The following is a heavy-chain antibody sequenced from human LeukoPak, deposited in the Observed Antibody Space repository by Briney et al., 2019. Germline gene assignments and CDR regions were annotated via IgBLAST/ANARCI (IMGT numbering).Heavy chain of an antibody. CDR1: GFTFSNYE. Sequence: PGRSLRLSCAASGFTFSNYEMNWVRQAPGMGLEWVSYISGSGSTIYYADSVKGRFTISRDNAKDSLYLQMNSLRAEDTAVYYCARVRSGYSHENYFDYWGQGTLVTVSS. V-gene: IGHV3-48*03. D-gene: IGHD5-18*01. J-gene: IGHJ4*02. CDR2: ISGSGSTI. CDR3: ARVRSGYSHENYFDY.